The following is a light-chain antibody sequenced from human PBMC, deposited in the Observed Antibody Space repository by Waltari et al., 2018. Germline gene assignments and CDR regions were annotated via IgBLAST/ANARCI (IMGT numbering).Light chain of an antibody. Sequence: SYELTQPPSVSVSPGQTASITCSGDKLGDKYVCWYQQQPGQSPVLVMYQDKKRPSGTPGRFAGSNSGNTATLTISGTQAADEADYYCQAWDNSFVLFGGGTKLTVL. J-gene: IGLJ2*01. CDR1: KLGDKY. CDR2: QDK. CDR3: QAWDNSFVL. V-gene: IGLV3-1*01.